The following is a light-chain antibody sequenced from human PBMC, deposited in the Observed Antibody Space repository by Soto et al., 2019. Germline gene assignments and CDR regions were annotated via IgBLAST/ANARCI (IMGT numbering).Light chain of an antibody. V-gene: IGKV1-9*01. J-gene: IGKJ2*01. CDR3: QQLNSYPMYT. Sequence: IQLTQSPSSLSASVGDRVTITCRASQGISSYLAWYQQKPGKAPKLLIYAASTLQSGVPSRFSGSASGIDFTITSSSLQPDDFATYYCQQLNSYPMYTFGQGTKLEIK. CDR2: AAS. CDR1: QGISSY.